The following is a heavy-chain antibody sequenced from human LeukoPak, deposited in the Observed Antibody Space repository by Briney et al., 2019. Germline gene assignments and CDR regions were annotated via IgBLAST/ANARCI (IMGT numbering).Heavy chain of an antibody. J-gene: IGHJ3*02. CDR3: ARPSSDDAFDI. D-gene: IGHD6-6*01. CDR2: VNPNSGGT. CDR1: GYTFTGYY. V-gene: IGHV1-2*06. Sequence: ASVKVSCKASGYTFTGYYVHWVRQAPGQGLEWMGRVNPNSGGTNYAQKFQGRVTMTRDTSISTAYMELSRLRSDDTAVYYCARPSSDDAFDIWGQGTMVTVSS.